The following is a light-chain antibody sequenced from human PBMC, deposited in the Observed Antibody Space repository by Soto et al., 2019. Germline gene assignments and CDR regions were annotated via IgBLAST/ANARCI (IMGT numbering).Light chain of an antibody. CDR3: AAWDDSLKGVV. CDR1: SSNIGSNY. J-gene: IGLJ2*01. CDR2: SNN. Sequence: QSVLTQPPSASGTPGQRVTISCSGSSSNIGSNYVYWYHHLPGTAPKVLIYSNNQRPSGVPDRFSGSKSGTSASLAISGLRSEDEADYHCAAWDDSLKGVVFGGGTKLTVL. V-gene: IGLV1-47*01.